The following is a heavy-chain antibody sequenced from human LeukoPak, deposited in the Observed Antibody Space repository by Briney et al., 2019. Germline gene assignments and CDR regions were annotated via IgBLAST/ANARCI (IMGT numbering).Heavy chain of an antibody. J-gene: IGHJ5*02. Sequence: PSETLSLTCTVSGGSISSGGYYWGWIRQPPGKGLEWIVSIYYSGSTYYNPSLKSRVTISAYTTKNQFSLKLSSVTAADAAVYYCVRQYSSGWPWFDPWGQGTLVTVSS. V-gene: IGHV4-39*01. CDR2: IYYSGST. CDR1: GGSISSGGYY. D-gene: IGHD6-19*01. CDR3: VRQYSSGWPWFDP.